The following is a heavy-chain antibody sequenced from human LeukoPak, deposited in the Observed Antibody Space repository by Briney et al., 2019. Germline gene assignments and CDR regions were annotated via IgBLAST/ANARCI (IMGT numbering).Heavy chain of an antibody. CDR1: GYTFTSYY. Sequence: ASVKVSCKASGYTFTSYYMHWVRQAPGQGLEWMGIINPSGGSTSYAQKFQGRVTMTRDTSTSTVYMEPSSVRSEDTAVYYCARVFSSSGYGYWGQGTLVTVSS. J-gene: IGHJ4*02. V-gene: IGHV1-46*01. CDR2: INPSGGST. D-gene: IGHD3-22*01. CDR3: ARVFSSSGYGY.